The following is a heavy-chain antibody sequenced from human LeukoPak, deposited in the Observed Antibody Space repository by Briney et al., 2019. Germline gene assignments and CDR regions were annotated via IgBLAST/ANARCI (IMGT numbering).Heavy chain of an antibody. CDR1: GFTFRSYG. Sequence: GGSLRLFCAASGFTFRSYGMHWVRQAPGKGLEWVAFIRYDGSNKYYADSVKGRFTISRDNSKNTLYLQMNSLRAEDTAVYYCAKDLGMATIDCGQGTLVTVSS. CDR3: AKDLGMATID. D-gene: IGHD5-24*01. J-gene: IGHJ4*02. CDR2: IRYDGSNK. V-gene: IGHV3-30*02.